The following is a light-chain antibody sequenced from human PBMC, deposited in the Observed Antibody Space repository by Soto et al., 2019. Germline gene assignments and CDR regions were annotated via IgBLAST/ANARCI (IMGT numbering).Light chain of an antibody. CDR3: SSFTSTNTWV. Sequence: QSALTQPASVSGSPGQSITISGTEPSSDVGGYNSVCWHQQHPGKAPKLMIYEVYNRPSGVSDRFSASKSGNTASLTISGLQADDEADYYCSSFTSTNTWVFGGGTKVTVL. V-gene: IGLV2-14*01. CDR2: EVY. J-gene: IGLJ3*02. CDR1: SSDVGGYNS.